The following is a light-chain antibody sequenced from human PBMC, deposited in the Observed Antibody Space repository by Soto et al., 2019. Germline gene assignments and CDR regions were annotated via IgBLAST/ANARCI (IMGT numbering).Light chain of an antibody. CDR2: GAS. Sequence: DIVMTQSPATLSVSPGKRATLSCRASQSVRGNLAWYQQKLGQSPRLLIYGASSRAIGVPVRFSGSGSGTEFTLTITCLQSEDFAVYYCQQYKNWTFITFGRGTRLEIK. V-gene: IGKV3-15*01. CDR3: QQYKNWTFIT. J-gene: IGKJ5*01. CDR1: QSVRGN.